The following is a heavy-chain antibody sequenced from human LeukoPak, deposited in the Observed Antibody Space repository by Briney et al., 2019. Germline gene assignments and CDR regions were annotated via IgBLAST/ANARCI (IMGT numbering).Heavy chain of an antibody. J-gene: IGHJ4*02. CDR1: GFTFSSYG. D-gene: IGHD3-22*01. Sequence: GGSLRLSCAASGFTFSSYGMHWVRQAPGKGLEWVAFIRYDGSIKYYADSVKGRFTISRDNSKNTLYLQMNSLRAEDTAVYYCAKEATTYYYDSSGYYFDYWGQGTLVTVSS. CDR2: IRYDGSIK. V-gene: IGHV3-30*02. CDR3: AKEATTYYYDSSGYYFDY.